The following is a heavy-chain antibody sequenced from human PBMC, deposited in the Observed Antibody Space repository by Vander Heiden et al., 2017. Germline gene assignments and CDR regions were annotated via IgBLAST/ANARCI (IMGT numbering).Heavy chain of an antibody. CDR1: GFTFSSYS. D-gene: IGHD6-19*01. V-gene: IGHV3-21*01. J-gene: IGHJ4*02. Sequence: EVQLVESGGGLVKPGGSLRLSCAASGFTFSSYSMTLVRQAPGKGLEWVSSISSSSSYIYYADSVKGRFTISRDNAKNSLYLQMNSLRAEDTAVYYCARDHSSGWYIVAFDYWGQGTLVTVSS. CDR2: ISSSSSYI. CDR3: ARDHSSGWYIVAFDY.